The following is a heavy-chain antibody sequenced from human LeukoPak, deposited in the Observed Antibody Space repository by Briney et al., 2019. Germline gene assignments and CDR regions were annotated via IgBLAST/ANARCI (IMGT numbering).Heavy chain of an antibody. Sequence: PGGSLRLSCAASGNYWMHWVRQAPGKGLVWVSHINSDGSWTSYADSVKGRFTISKDNAKNTVYLQMNNLRAEDTAVYYCVSFYETYWGRGTRVTVSS. CDR1: GNYW. J-gene: IGHJ4*02. V-gene: IGHV3-74*01. D-gene: IGHD2-2*01. CDR3: VSFYETY. CDR2: INSDGSWT.